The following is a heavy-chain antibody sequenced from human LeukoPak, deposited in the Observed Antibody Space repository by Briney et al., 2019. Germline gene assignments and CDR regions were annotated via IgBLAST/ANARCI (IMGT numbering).Heavy chain of an antibody. J-gene: IGHJ6*03. CDR2: INPNSGGT. D-gene: IGHD2-15*01. CDR3: ARESGGSCYSQFCYYYYYMDV. V-gene: IGHV1-2*02. Sequence: ASVKVSCKASGYTFTGYYMHWVRQAPGQGLEWMGWINPNSGGTNYAQKFQGRVTMTRDTSISTAYMELSRLRSDDTAVYYCARESGGSCYSQFCYYYYYMDVWGKGTTVTISS. CDR1: GYTFTGYY.